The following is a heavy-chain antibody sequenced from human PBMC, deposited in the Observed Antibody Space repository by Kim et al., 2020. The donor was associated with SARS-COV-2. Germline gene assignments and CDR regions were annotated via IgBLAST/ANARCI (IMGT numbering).Heavy chain of an antibody. CDR3: ARDINESSGWGPYYYYGL. Sequence: SETLSLTCPVSGGSISSYYWSWIRQPPGKGLEWIGYIYYSGSTNYNPSLKSRVTISVDTSKNQFSLKLSSVTAADTAVYYCARDINESSGWGPYYYYGL. J-gene: IGHJ6*01. CDR1: GGSISSYY. V-gene: IGHV4-59*01. CDR2: IYYSGST. D-gene: IGHD6-19*01.